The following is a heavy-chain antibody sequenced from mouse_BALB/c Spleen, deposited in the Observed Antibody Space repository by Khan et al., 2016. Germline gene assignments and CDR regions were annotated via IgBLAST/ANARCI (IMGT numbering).Heavy chain of an antibody. V-gene: IGHV3-1*02. CDR2: IHYSGST. CDR3: ARADYGSSYYFDY. Sequence: EVQLQESGPDLVKPSQSLSLTCTVSGYSITSGYSWHWIRQFPGNKLEWMGYIHYSGSTNYNPSRKSRFSITRVTSKNQFFLQLNSVTTEDTAPYYCARADYGSSYYFDYWGQGTTLTVSS. CDR1: GYSITSGYS. D-gene: IGHD1-1*01. J-gene: IGHJ2*01.